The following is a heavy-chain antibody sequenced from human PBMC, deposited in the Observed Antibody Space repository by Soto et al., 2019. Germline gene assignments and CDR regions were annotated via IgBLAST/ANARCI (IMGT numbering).Heavy chain of an antibody. D-gene: IGHD2-2*01. CDR2: IIPIFGTA. CDR3: AGRGGYCSSTSCLRFDY. CDR1: GGTFSSHA. V-gene: IGHV1-69*13. J-gene: IGHJ4*02. Sequence: SVKVSCKASGGTFSSHAISWVRQAPGQGLEWMGGIIPIFGTANYAQKFQGRVTITADESTSTAYMELSSLRSEDTAVYYCAGRGGYCSSTSCLRFDYWGQGTLVTVSS.